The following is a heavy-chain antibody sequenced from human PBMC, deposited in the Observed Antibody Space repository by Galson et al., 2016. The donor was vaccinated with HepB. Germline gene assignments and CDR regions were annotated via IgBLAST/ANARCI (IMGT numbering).Heavy chain of an antibody. CDR2: ISYDGSHK. Sequence: SLRLSCATSGFTFRSYFMDWVRQAPGKGLEWVSIISYDGSHKYYADSVKGRFTISRDNSKNTLYLQMNSLRADDTAVYYCARDLAAAGGVDYWCQGTLVTVSS. D-gene: IGHD6-13*01. J-gene: IGHJ4*02. CDR3: ARDLAAAGGVDY. CDR1: GFTFRSYF. V-gene: IGHV3-30*04.